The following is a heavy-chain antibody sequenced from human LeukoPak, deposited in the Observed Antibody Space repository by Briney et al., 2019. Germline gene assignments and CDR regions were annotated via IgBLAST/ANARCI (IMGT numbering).Heavy chain of an antibody. Sequence: GESLQISCKPSGYSFANYWIGWGRQMPGKGLEWMGIVYPSDSDTRYSPAFQGQVTISADKSISTAYLQWSSLKASDTAMYYCARPAAGTFPIDYWGQGTLVTVSS. D-gene: IGHD6-13*01. CDR1: GYSFANYW. J-gene: IGHJ4*02. CDR3: ARPAAGTFPIDY. V-gene: IGHV5-51*01. CDR2: VYPSDSDT.